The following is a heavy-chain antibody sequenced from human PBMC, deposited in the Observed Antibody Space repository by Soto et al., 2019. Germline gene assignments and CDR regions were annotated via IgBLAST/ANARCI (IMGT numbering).Heavy chain of an antibody. CDR3: ARDDHHILTGYYNYWYFDL. J-gene: IGHJ2*01. Sequence: QVQLVQSGAEVKKPGASVKVSCKASGYTFTSYGISWVRQAPGQGLEWMGWISAYNGNTNYAQKLQGRVTMTTDTSTSTAYMELRSLRSDDTAVYYCARDDHHILTGYYNYWYFDLWGRGTLVTVSS. CDR2: ISAYNGNT. CDR1: GYTFTSYG. V-gene: IGHV1-18*01. D-gene: IGHD3-9*01.